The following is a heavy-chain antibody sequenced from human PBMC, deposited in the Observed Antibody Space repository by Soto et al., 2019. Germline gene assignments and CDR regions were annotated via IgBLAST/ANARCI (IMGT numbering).Heavy chain of an antibody. V-gene: IGHV4-59*01. D-gene: IGHD2-2*01. CDR3: ARADIVVVPAATYYYGIDV. CDR1: GGSISSYY. Sequence: SETLSLTCTVSGGSISSYYWNWIRQPPGKGLEWIGYIYYSGITNYNPSLKSRVTISGDTSKNQFSLKLSSVTAADTAVYYCARADIVVVPAATYYYGIDVWGQGTTVTVSS. J-gene: IGHJ6*02. CDR2: IYYSGIT.